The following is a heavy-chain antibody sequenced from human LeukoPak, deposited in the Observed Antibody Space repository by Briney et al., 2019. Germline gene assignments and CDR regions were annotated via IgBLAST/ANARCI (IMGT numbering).Heavy chain of an antibody. D-gene: IGHD3-9*01. J-gene: IGHJ4*02. CDR2: IKSKTDGGTT. CDR1: GFTFSNAW. CDR3: TTMYIYDILTGYLDY. Sequence: GGSLRLSCAASGFTFSNAWMSWVRQAPGKGLEWVGRIKSKTDGGTTDYAAPVKGRFTISRDDSKNTLYLQMNSLKTEDTAVYYCTTMYIYDILTGYLDYWGQGTLVTVSS. V-gene: IGHV3-15*01.